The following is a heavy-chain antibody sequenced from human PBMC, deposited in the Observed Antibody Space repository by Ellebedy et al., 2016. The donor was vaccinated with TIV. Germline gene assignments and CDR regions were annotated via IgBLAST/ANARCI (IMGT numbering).Heavy chain of an antibody. CDR2: IIPIFGTA. V-gene: IGHV1-69*13. Sequence: ASVKVSCKASGYTFTSYGISWVRQAPGQGLEWMGGIIPIFGTANYAQKFQGRVTITADESTSTAYMELSSLRSEDTAVYYCASFLGGHPDYWGQGTLVTVSS. J-gene: IGHJ4*02. D-gene: IGHD3-16*01. CDR3: ASFLGGHPDY. CDR1: GYTFTSYG.